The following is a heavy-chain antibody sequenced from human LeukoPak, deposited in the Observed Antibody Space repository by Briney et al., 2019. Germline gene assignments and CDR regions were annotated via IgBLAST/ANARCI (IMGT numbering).Heavy chain of an antibody. CDR1: GFTFSSYW. J-gene: IGHJ4*02. Sequence: GGSLRLSCAVPGFTFSSYWMSWVRQAPGKGLEWVANIKQDANEKYYVDSVKGRFTISRDNTKNSLYLQMNSLRAEDTAVYYCARIKAQYYHDSSGYYTDYWGQGTLVTVSS. D-gene: IGHD3-22*01. CDR2: IKQDANEK. V-gene: IGHV3-7*01. CDR3: ARIKAQYYHDSSGYYTDY.